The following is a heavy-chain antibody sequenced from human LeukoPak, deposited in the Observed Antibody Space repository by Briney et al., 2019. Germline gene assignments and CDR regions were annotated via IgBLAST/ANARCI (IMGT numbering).Heavy chain of an antibody. D-gene: IGHD2-2*01. V-gene: IGHV1-2*06. CDR2: IYPNNGAT. J-gene: IGHJ4*02. CDR1: GYTFTDSF. Sequence: ASVKVSCKASGYTFTDSFMHWVRQAPGQGPEWMGRIYPNNGATNYAQKFQGRVTMTSDPSLSAAYLELTRLTSDDTAVYYCAEAPPVGPTTSPDSWGQGTLVIVSS. CDR3: AEAPPVGPTTSPDS.